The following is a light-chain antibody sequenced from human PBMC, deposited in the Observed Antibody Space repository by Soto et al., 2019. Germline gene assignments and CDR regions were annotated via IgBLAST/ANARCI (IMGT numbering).Light chain of an antibody. J-gene: IGKJ2*01. CDR2: AAS. V-gene: IGKV1-39*01. CDR1: QSIGNY. CDR3: QQTYSTPRT. Sequence: DLQMTQSPSSLSASVGDRVTITCRASQSIGNYLNWYQQKPGKAPKLLVYAASSLQSGVPSRFSGSTSGTDFTLTISSLQPEDFATYYCQQTYSTPRTFGQGTKLEIK.